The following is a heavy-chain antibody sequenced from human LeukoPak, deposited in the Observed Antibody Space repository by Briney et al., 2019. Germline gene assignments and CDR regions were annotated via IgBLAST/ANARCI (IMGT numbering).Heavy chain of an antibody. CDR2: INTDGSST. J-gene: IGHJ3*02. V-gene: IGHV3-74*01. CDR1: GFTFSSYW. CDR3: ARGLRFLEWLLSREAFDI. Sequence: PGGTLSLSCAASGFTFSSYWMHWVRQAPGKGLVWVSRINTDGSSTSYADPVKDRFTISRDHAKITLYLQMNSLRAEDTAVYYCARGLRFLEWLLSREAFDIWGQGTMVTVSS. D-gene: IGHD3-3*01.